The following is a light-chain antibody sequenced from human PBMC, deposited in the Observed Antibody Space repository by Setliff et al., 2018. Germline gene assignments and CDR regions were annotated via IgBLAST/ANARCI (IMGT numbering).Light chain of an antibody. V-gene: IGLV2-8*01. CDR2: DVS. CDR3: SSYAGSNNPYV. Sequence: QSALTQPASVSGSPGQSITISCTGTSSDVGGYNYVSWYQQHPGKAPKLMIYDVSKRPSGVPDRFSGSKSGNTASLTVSGLQAEDEADYYCSSYAGSNNPYVFGTGTKGTVL. J-gene: IGLJ1*01. CDR1: SSDVGGYNY.